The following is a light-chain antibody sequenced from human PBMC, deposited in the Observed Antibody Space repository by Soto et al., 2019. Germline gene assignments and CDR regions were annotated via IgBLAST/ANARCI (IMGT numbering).Light chain of an antibody. CDR3: VLFMGSGISM. V-gene: IGLV8-61*01. Sequence: QAVVTQEPALSVSPGGTVTLTCGLSSASITTNYQPSWFQQAPGQPPRTLIYSTYTRSSGVPDRFSGSILGNKAALTITGAQTDDEAVYYCVLFMGSGISMFGGGTKLTVL. J-gene: IGLJ3*02. CDR1: SASITTNYQ. CDR2: STY.